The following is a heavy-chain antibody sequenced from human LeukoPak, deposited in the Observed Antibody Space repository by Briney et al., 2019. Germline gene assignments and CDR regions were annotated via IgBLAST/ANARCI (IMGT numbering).Heavy chain of an antibody. CDR3: ARVDPSVYDTSGYQTYFFDY. CDR1: VGTITSYY. J-gene: IGHJ4*02. V-gene: IGHV4-59*07. D-gene: IGHD3-22*01. CDR2: INYSGSN. Sequence: SDTLSLTRTVSVGTITSYYWSWIRQPPGTGLEAIGHINYSGSNNYNPSLKSRLTISVDMSKNQFSLKLSSVTAADSAVYYCARVDPSVYDTSGYQTYFFDYWGQGTLVTVSS.